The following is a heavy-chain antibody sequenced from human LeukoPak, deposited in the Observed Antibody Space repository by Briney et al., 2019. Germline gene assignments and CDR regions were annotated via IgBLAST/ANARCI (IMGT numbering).Heavy chain of an antibody. Sequence: ASVKVSCKASGGTFSSYVINLVRQAPGQGLEWMGGIIPIFSTADYAQKFQGGVTITADESTSTAYMELSSLRSEDTAVYYCAVGVRSSGSYQIWGHAFDIWGQGTMVTVSS. CDR3: AVGVRSSGSYQIWGHAFDI. V-gene: IGHV1-69*13. CDR2: IIPIFSTA. J-gene: IGHJ3*02. CDR1: GGTFSSYV. D-gene: IGHD3-10*01.